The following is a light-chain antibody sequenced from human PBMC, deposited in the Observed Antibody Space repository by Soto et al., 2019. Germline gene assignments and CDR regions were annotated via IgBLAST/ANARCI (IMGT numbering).Light chain of an antibody. V-gene: IGLV4-69*01. CDR2: VNSGGSH. CDR1: SGHSNYA. CDR3: QTWSTGSAIVV. J-gene: IGLJ7*01. Sequence: QLVLTQSPSASASLGASVKLTCTLSSGHSNYAIAWHQQQPEKGPRYLMKVNSGGSHIKGDGIPDRFSGSSSGAERYLFISSLQSEDEADYYCQTWSTGSAIVVFGGGTQLTLL.